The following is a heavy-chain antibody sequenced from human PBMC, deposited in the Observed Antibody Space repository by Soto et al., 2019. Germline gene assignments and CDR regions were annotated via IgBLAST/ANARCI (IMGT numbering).Heavy chain of an antibody. CDR2: IIPIFGTA. V-gene: IGHV1-69*13. Sequence: SVKVSCKASGGTFSSYAISWVRQAPGQGPEWMGGIIPIFGTANYAQKFQGRVTITADESTSTAYMELSSLRSEDTAVYYCASQWELTFDYWGQGTLVTVSS. CDR3: ASQWELTFDY. CDR1: GGTFSSYA. D-gene: IGHD1-26*01. J-gene: IGHJ4*02.